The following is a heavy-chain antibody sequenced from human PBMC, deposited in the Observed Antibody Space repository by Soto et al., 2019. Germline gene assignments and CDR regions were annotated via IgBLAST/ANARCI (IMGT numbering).Heavy chain of an antibody. CDR3: ARGPRLVLLYFDWLPPDIPYYFDY. V-gene: IGHV3-33*01. CDR2: IWYDGSNK. CDR1: GFTFSSYG. J-gene: IGHJ4*02. Sequence: GGSLRLSCAASGFTFSSYGMHWVRQAPGKGLEWVAVIWYDGSNKYYADSVKGRFTISRDNSKNTLYLQMNSLRAEDTAVYYCARGPRLVLLYFDWLPPDIPYYFDYWGQGTLVTVSS. D-gene: IGHD3-9*01.